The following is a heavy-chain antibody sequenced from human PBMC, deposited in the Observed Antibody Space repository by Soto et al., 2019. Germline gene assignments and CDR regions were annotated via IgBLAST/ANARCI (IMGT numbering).Heavy chain of an antibody. V-gene: IGHV3-49*04. CDR3: SRDIKYSYYYEAGH. Sequence: EVQLVESGGGLVQPGRSLTLSCSASGFIFGDSAMSWVRQAPGKGLEWVGFIRTKTFGGTADYAASVKGRFTISRDDSQSVAYLQMNSLRIEDTAVYYCSRDIKYSYYYEAGHWGQGTLVTVSS. D-gene: IGHD4-4*01. CDR1: GFIFGDSA. J-gene: IGHJ4*02. CDR2: IRTKTFGGTA.